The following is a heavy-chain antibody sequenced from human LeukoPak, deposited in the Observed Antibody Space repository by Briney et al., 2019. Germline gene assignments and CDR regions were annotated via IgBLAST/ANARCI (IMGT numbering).Heavy chain of an antibody. Sequence: SETLSLTCTVSGGSISSGSYYWSWIRQPAGKGLEWIGRIYTSGSTNYNPSLKSRFTISVDTSKNQFSLKLSSATAADTAVYYCARESIAAAGTSLVYWGQGTLVTVSS. CDR1: GGSISSGSYY. D-gene: IGHD6-13*01. V-gene: IGHV4-61*02. CDR2: IYTSGST. CDR3: ARESIAAAGTSLVY. J-gene: IGHJ4*02.